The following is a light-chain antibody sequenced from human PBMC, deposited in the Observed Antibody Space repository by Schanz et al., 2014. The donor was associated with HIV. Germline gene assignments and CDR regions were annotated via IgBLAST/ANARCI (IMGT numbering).Light chain of an antibody. Sequence: DIQMTQSPPTLSASVGDRVTITCRASQSISSWLAWYQQKPGKAPKLLIEGASSLQRGVPPRFSGSGSGTDFTLTISSLQIEDLATYFCQQSFSLPYTFGQGTKLEI. J-gene: IGKJ2*01. V-gene: IGKV1-39*01. CDR2: GAS. CDR3: QQSFSLPYT. CDR1: QSISSW.